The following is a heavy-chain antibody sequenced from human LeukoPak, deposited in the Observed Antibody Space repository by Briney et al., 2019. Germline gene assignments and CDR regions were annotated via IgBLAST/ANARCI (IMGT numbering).Heavy chain of an antibody. CDR2: INPSGGST. CDR3: ARGWLRTSSGYYYDYFDY. J-gene: IGHJ4*02. D-gene: IGHD3-22*01. CDR1: GYTFTSYY. Sequence: ASVKVSCKASGYTFTSYYMHWVRQAPGQGLEWMGIINPSGGSTSYAQKFQGRVTMTGDTSTSTVYMELSSLRSEDTAVYYCARGWLRTSSGYYYDYFDYWGQGTLVTVSS. V-gene: IGHV1-46*01.